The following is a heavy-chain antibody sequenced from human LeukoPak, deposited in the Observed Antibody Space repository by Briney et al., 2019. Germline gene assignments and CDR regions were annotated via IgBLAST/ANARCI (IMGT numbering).Heavy chain of an antibody. CDR2: ISAYNGNT. J-gene: IGHJ6*02. V-gene: IGHV1-18*01. CDR1: GYTFTSYG. Sequence: ASVKVSCKASGYTFTSYGISWVRQAPGQGLEWMGWISAYNGNTNYAQKLQGRVTMTTDTSTSTAYMELRNLRSDDTAVYYCARHSSSWYSYYYGMDVWGQGTTVTVSS. D-gene: IGHD6-13*01. CDR3: ARHSSSWYSYYYGMDV.